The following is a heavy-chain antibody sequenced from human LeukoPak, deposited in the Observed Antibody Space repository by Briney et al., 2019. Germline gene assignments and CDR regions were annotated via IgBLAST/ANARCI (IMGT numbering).Heavy chain of an antibody. CDR2: IGTAGDT. CDR1: GFTFSTYD. V-gene: IGHV3-13*04. CDR3: TNEVRPNDY. D-gene: IGHD4/OR15-4a*01. J-gene: IGHJ4*02. Sequence: GGSLRLSCAASGFTFSTYDFHWVRQPTGKGLEWVSAIGTAGDTYYPGSVKGRFTISRDNSKNTLYLQMNSLRGEDTALYFCTNEVRPNDYWGQGTLVTVSS.